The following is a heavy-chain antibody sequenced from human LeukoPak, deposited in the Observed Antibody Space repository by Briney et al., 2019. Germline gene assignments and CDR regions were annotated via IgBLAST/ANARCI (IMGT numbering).Heavy chain of an antibody. CDR2: INSDGSGT. V-gene: IGHV3-74*01. J-gene: IGHJ6*02. CDR1: GFTFSSYW. D-gene: IGHD4-17*01. Sequence: GGSLRLSCAASGFTFSSYWMHWVRQAPGKGLVWVSRINSDGSGTSYADSVKGRFTISRDNAKNTLYLQMNSLRAEDTAVYYCARGNGDSGYYYYGMDVWGQGTTVTVSS. CDR3: ARGNGDSGYYYYGMDV.